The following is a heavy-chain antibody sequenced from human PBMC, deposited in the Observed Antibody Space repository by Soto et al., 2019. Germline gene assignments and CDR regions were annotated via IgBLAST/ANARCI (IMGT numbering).Heavy chain of an antibody. CDR3: ARVRVPTGLYYYYYYMDV. CDR2: IYYSGST. J-gene: IGHJ6*03. V-gene: IGHV4-59*01. Sequence: SETLSLTCTVSGGSISSYYWSWIRQPPGKGLEWIGYIYYSGSTNYNPSLKSRVTISVDTSKNQFSLKLSSVTAADTAVYYCARVRVPTGLYYYYYYMDVWGKGTTVTVSS. CDR1: GGSISSYY. D-gene: IGHD1-1*01.